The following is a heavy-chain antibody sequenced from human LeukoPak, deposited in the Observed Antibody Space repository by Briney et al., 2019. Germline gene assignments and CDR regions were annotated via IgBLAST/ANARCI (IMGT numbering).Heavy chain of an antibody. CDR1: GFTFSSYE. CDR2: ISSSGSTI. CDR3: ARPGGYGVQPLDF. Sequence: GGSLRLSCAASGFTFSSYEMNWVRQAPGKGLEWVSYISSSGSTIYYADSVKGRFTISRDNAKNSVSLQMNSLRVEDTAVYYCARPGGYGVQPLDFWGQGTLVTVSS. V-gene: IGHV3-48*03. J-gene: IGHJ4*02. D-gene: IGHD5-12*01.